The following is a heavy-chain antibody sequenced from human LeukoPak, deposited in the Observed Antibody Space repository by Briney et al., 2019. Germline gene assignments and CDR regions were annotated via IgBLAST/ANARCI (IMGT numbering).Heavy chain of an antibody. Sequence: ASVKVSCKASGYTFSSYGISWVRQAPGQGLEWMGWISAYTGNTNYAQKFQGRVTMTTDTSTSTAYMELRSLRSDDTAVYYCARDVRSDSSGYYYYYGMDVWGQGTTVTVSS. CDR3: ARDVRSDSSGYYYYYGMDV. V-gene: IGHV1-18*01. CDR2: ISAYTGNT. D-gene: IGHD3-22*01. J-gene: IGHJ6*02. CDR1: GYTFSSYG.